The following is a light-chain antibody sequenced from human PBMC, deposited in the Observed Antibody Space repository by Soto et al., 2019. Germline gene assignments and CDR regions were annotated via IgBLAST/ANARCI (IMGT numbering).Light chain of an antibody. J-gene: IGKJ5*01. V-gene: IGKV2-30*02. CDR2: KVS. CDR3: MQGTHWPIT. Sequence: DVVMTQSPRSLPATPGQPASISCRSNQSLVHSDGIAYFSWFQQRPGRSPRRLIYKVSNRDSGVPARFSGSGSGTDFALKISRVEAEDVGVYYCMQGTHWPITFGQGTRLEIK. CDR1: QSLVHSDGIAY.